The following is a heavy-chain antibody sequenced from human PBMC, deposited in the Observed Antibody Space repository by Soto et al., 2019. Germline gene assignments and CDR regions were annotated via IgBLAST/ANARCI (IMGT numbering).Heavy chain of an antibody. CDR2: INAGNGNT. J-gene: IGHJ4*02. D-gene: IGHD6-19*01. CDR1: GYTFTSYA. CDR3: ARVLPSGLGSGWYSYYFDY. V-gene: IGHV1-3*01. Sequence: ASVKVSCKASGYTFTSYAMHWVRQAPGQRLEWMGWINAGNGNTKYSQKFQGRVTITRDTSASTAYMELSSLRSEDTAVYYCARVLPSGLGSGWYSYYFDYWGQGTLVTVSS.